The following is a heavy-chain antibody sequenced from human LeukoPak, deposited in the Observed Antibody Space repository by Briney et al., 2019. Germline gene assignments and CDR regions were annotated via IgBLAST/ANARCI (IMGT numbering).Heavy chain of an antibody. J-gene: IGHJ4*02. V-gene: IGHV4-59*08. D-gene: IGHD3-22*01. CDR1: GGSISSYY. CDR3: ARLPYYYDSSGYIDY. Sequence: SETLFLTCTVSGGSISSYYWSWIRQPPGKGLEWIGYIYYSGSTNYNPSLKSRVTISVDTSKNQFSLKLSSVTAADTAVYYCARLPYYYDSSGYIDYWGQGTLVTVSS. CDR2: IYYSGST.